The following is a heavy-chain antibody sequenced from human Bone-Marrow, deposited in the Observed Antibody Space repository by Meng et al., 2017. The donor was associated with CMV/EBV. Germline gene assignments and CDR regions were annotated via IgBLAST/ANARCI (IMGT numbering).Heavy chain of an antibody. CDR2: AYYRSKWYN. CDR3: ARGIAGPIFGVVIAPHHPYGMDV. D-gene: IGHD3-3*02. J-gene: IGHJ6*02. Sequence: SETLSLTCAISGDSVSSNSAAWNWIRQSPSRGLEWLGRAYYRSKWYNDYAVSVKSRITINPDTSKNQFSLQLNSVTPEDTAVYYCARGIAGPIFGVVIAPHHPYGMDVWGQGTTVTVSS. CDR1: GDSVSSNSAA. V-gene: IGHV6-1*01.